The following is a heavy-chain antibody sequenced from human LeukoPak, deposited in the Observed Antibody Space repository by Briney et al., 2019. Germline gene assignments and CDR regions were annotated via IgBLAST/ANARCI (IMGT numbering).Heavy chain of an antibody. D-gene: IGHD1-26*01. CDR3: ARDSSGTYREENFDY. CDR1: GFTFSDYY. CDR2: ISSSSNYT. Sequence: GGSLRLSCAASGFTFSDYYMSWLRQAPGKGLEWVSYISSSSNYTKYADCVKGRFTISRDNAKNSLYLQMNSLRAEDTAVYYCARDSSGTYREENFDYWGQGTLVTVSS. J-gene: IGHJ4*02. V-gene: IGHV3-11*05.